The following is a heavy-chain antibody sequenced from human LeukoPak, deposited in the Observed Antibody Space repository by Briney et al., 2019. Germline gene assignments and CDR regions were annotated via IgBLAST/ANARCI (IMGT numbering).Heavy chain of an antibody. CDR3: ARATRITIFGVAYNHWYFDL. D-gene: IGHD3-3*01. CDR1: GGSVNSGGYY. J-gene: IGHJ2*01. CDR2: IHYSGST. Sequence: SQTPSLTCTVSGGSVNSGGYYWSWIRHPPGKGLEYIGYIHYSGSTNCNPSLKSRVTISVDTSKNQFSLKLSSVTAADTAVYYCARATRITIFGVAYNHWYFDLWGRGTLVTVSS. V-gene: IGHV4-61*08.